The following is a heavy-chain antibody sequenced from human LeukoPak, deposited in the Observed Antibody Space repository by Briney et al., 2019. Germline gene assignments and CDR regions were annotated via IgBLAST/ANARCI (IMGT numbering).Heavy chain of an antibody. Sequence: SVTVSCKASGGTFSSYAISWVRQAPGQGLEWMGGIIPIFGTANYAQKFQGRVTITTDESTSTAYMELSSLRSEDTAVYYCARSMTYGHYYYYYMDVWGKGTTVTVSS. D-gene: IGHD4-17*01. CDR3: ARSMTYGHYYYYYMDV. J-gene: IGHJ6*03. CDR1: GGTFSSYA. CDR2: IIPIFGTA. V-gene: IGHV1-69*05.